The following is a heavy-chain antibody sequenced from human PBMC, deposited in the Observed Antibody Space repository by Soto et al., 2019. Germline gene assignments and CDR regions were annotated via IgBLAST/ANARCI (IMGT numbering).Heavy chain of an antibody. CDR3: ARAPSGSYPEFDY. Sequence: GGSLRLSCAASGFISSSYTMHWVRQAPGKGLEWVGVITYDGSNQYYADSVKGRFTISRGNSRNMLFLQMNSLRPDDTAVYYCARAPSGSYPEFDYWGQGTLVTVSS. J-gene: IGHJ4*02. D-gene: IGHD1-26*01. CDR1: GFISSSYT. CDR2: ITYDGSNQ. V-gene: IGHV3-30-3*01.